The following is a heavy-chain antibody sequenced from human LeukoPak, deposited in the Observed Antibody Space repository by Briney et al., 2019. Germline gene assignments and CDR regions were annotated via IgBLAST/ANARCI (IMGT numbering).Heavy chain of an antibody. J-gene: IGHJ4*02. CDR3: ARSLGDD. CDR2: INQNGREK. Sequence: GGYLRLSCEVSGLTFSTYWMTWVRQAPGKGLEWVASINQNGREKYYVDSVKGRFTISRGNAKDSLYLQMNSLRDEDTAVYYCARSLGDDWGQGTLVTVSS. V-gene: IGHV3-7*01. CDR1: GLTFSTYW. D-gene: IGHD3-16*01.